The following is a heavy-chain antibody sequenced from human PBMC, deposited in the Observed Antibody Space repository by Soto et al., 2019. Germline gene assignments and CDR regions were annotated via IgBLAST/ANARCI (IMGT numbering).Heavy chain of an antibody. J-gene: IGHJ4*02. CDR3: ARDGGRHSGGIDY. V-gene: IGHV1-69*01. CDR1: GGTFSSYS. Sequence: QVQLVQSGAEVKKPGSSVKVSCKASGGTFSSYSINWVRQAPGQGLEWMGEIIPIFGTANYAQKFQGRVTITADESTSTAYIELSSLRSADTAVYYCARDGGRHSGGIDYWGQGPLVTVSS. D-gene: IGHD1-26*01. CDR2: IIPIFGTA.